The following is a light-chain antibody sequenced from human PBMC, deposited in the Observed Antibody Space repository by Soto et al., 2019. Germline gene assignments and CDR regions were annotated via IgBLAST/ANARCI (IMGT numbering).Light chain of an antibody. Sequence: DLQMTQSPSSLSASVGDRVTITCRASRGIRSDLGWYQQKPGKAPERLISAVSSLQSGVPSRFSGSGSGTEFTLTINNLQPEDFATYYCLQHDTYPTFGGGTKVEIK. CDR1: RGIRSD. CDR2: AVS. V-gene: IGKV1-17*02. CDR3: LQHDTYPT. J-gene: IGKJ4*01.